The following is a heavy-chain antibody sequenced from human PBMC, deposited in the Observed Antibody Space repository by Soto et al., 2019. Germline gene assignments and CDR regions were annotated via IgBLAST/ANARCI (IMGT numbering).Heavy chain of an antibody. CDR1: GGTFSSYA. V-gene: IGHV1-69*13. D-gene: IGHD6-13*01. CDR3: ARALGIAPQRPYYYYYGMDV. CDR2: IIPIFGTA. J-gene: IGHJ6*02. Sequence: ASVKVSCKASGGTFSSYAISWVRQAPGQGLEWMGGIIPIFGTANYAQKFQGRVTITADESTSTAYMELSSLRSEDTAVYYCARALGIAPQRPYYYYYGMDVWGQGTTVTVSS.